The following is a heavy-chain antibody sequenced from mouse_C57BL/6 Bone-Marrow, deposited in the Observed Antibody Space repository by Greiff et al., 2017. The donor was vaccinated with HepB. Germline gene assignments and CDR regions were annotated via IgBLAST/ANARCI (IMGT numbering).Heavy chain of an antibody. Sequence: VQLQQSGTVLARPGASVKMSCKTSGYTFTSYWMHWVNQRPGQGLEWIGAIYPGNSDTSYNQKFKGKAKLTAVTSASTAYMELSSLTNEDSAVYYCTRDSYLYWYFDVWGTGTTVTVSS. D-gene: IGHD5-5*01. CDR2: IYPGNSDT. J-gene: IGHJ1*03. CDR1: GYTFTSYW. CDR3: TRDSYLYWYFDV. V-gene: IGHV1-5*01.